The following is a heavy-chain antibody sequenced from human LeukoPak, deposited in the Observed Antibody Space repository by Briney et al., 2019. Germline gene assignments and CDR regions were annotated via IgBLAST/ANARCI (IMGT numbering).Heavy chain of an antibody. Sequence: GGSLRLSCAASGFTFSSYEMNWVRQAPGKGLEWVSYISSSGSTIYYADSVKGRFTISRDNAKNSLYLQMNSLRAEDTAVYYCATRGRGGSLVYFDYWGQGTLVTVSS. V-gene: IGHV3-48*03. CDR1: GFTFSSYE. CDR3: ATRGRGGSLVYFDY. CDR2: ISSSGSTI. J-gene: IGHJ4*02. D-gene: IGHD2-15*01.